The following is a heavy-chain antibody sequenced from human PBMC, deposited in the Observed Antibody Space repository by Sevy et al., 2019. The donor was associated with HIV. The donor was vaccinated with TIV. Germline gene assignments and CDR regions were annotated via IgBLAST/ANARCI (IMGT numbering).Heavy chain of an antibody. CDR2: INSDGSST. Sequence: GGSLRLSCAASGFTFSSYWMHWVRQAPGKGLVWVSRINSDGSSTSYAYSVKGRFTISRDNAKNTLYLQMNSLRAEDTAVYYCAREDGIIDCSGGSCYSEKWFDPWGQGTLVTVSS. J-gene: IGHJ5*02. D-gene: IGHD2-15*01. CDR3: AREDGIIDCSGGSCYSEKWFDP. V-gene: IGHV3-74*01. CDR1: GFTFSSYW.